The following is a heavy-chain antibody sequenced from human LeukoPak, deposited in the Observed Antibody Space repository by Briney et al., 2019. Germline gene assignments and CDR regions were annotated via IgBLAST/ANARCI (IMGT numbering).Heavy chain of an antibody. Sequence: GGSLRLSCAASGFTFSSYEMNWVRQAPGKGLEWVSYISSSGSTIYYADSVKGRFTISRDNAKNSLYLQINSLRAEDTAVYYCARFRSPHATAMIVVVPAVSDYWGQGTLVTVSS. D-gene: IGHD2-2*01. CDR3: ARFRSPHATAMIVVVPAVSDY. V-gene: IGHV3-48*03. J-gene: IGHJ4*02. CDR1: GFTFSSYE. CDR2: ISSSGSTI.